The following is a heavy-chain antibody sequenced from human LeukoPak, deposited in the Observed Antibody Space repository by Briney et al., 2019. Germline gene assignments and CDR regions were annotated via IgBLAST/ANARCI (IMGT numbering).Heavy chain of an antibody. D-gene: IGHD2-15*01. J-gene: IGHJ4*02. CDR3: ARARASGRGGFDY. V-gene: IGHV3-48*02. Sequence: QPGGSLRLSCAASGFTFSSYGMHWVRQAPGKGLEWVSYISSSSSTIYYADSVKGRFTISRDNAKNSLDLQMNSLRDEDTAVYYCARARASGRGGFDYWGQGTLVTVSS. CDR2: ISSSSSTI. CDR1: GFTFSSYG.